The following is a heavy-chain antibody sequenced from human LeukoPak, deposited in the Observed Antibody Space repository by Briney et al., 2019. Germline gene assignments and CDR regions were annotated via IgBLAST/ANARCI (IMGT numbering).Heavy chain of an antibody. Sequence: SETLSLTCAVYGGSFSGYYWSWIRQPPGKGLEWIGEINHSGSTNYNPSLKSRVTISVDTSKNQFSLKLSSVTAADTAVYYCASLTGTTIYVDYWGQGTLDTVSS. D-gene: IGHD1-7*01. CDR2: INHSGST. CDR3: ASLTGTTIYVDY. CDR1: GGSFSGYY. J-gene: IGHJ4*02. V-gene: IGHV4-34*01.